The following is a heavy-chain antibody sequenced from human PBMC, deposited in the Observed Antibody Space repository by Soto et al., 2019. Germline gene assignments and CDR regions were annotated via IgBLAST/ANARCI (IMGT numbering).Heavy chain of an antibody. Sequence: QVQLLESGGGVVQPGRSLRLSCVASGFTFSTYGMHWVRQAPGKGLEWVALISHDGSNEHYADSVRGRFTISRDNSKNTLYVQMNSLRAEDTAVYYCAKGAGTYYDFWSAHPWGQGTLVTVSS. V-gene: IGHV3-30*18. J-gene: IGHJ5*02. CDR1: GFTFSTYG. CDR2: ISHDGSNE. CDR3: AKGAGTYYDFWSAHP. D-gene: IGHD3-3*01.